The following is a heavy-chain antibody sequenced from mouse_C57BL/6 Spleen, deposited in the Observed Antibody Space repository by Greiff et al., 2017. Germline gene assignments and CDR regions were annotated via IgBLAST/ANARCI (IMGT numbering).Heavy chain of an antibody. CDR2: IYPGDGDT. V-gene: IGHV1-82*01. J-gene: IGHJ3*01. CDR3: ERSDYGSPAWFAY. D-gene: IGHD1-1*01. Sequence: QVQLQQSGPELVKPGASVKISCKASGYAFSSSWMNWVKQRPGKGLEWIGRIYPGDGDTKYNGKFKGKATLTADKSSSTAYMQLSSLTSVDSAVYFCERSDYGSPAWFAYWGQGTLVTVSA. CDR1: GYAFSSSW.